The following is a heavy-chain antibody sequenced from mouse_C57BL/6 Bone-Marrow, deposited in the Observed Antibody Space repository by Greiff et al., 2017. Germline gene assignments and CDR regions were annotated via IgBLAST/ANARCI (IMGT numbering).Heavy chain of an antibody. CDR3: ARDDYDGFAY. CDR1: GYAFTNYL. CDR2: INPGSGGT. D-gene: IGHD2-4*01. V-gene: IGHV1-54*01. J-gene: IGHJ3*01. Sequence: QVQLQQSGAELVRPGTSVKVSCKASGYAFTNYLIEWVKQRPGQGLEWIGVINPGSGGTNYNEKFKGKATLTADKSSSTAYMQLSSLTSEDSAVYFCARDDYDGFAYGGQGTLVTVSA.